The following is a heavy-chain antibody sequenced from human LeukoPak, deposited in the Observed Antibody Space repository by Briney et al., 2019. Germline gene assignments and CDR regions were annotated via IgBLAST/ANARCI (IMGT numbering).Heavy chain of an antibody. Sequence: GGSLRLSCAASGFTFCSYAMSWVRQAPGKGLEWVSTFSGSGGSTHYADSVKGRFTISRDNSKNTLYLQMNSLRAEDTAVYYCAKEAGSYYFDYWGQGTLVTVSS. D-gene: IGHD1-26*01. J-gene: IGHJ4*02. V-gene: IGHV3-23*01. CDR2: FSGSGGST. CDR1: GFTFCSYA. CDR3: AKEAGSYYFDY.